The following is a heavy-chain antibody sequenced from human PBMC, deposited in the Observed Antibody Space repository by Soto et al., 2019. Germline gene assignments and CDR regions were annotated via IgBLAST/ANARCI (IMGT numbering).Heavy chain of an antibody. Sequence: GGSLRLSCAASGFTFSSYWMSWVRQAPGKGLEWVANIKQDGSEKYYVDSVKGRFTISRDNAKNSLYLQMNSLRAEDTAVYYCAKEATYVVTDAFDIWGQGTMVTVSS. CDR3: AKEATYVVTDAFDI. CDR2: IKQDGSEK. V-gene: IGHV3-7*04. D-gene: IGHD3-22*01. CDR1: GFTFSSYW. J-gene: IGHJ3*02.